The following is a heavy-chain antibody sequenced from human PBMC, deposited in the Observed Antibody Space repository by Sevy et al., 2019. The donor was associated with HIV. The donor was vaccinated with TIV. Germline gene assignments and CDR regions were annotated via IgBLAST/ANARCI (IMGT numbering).Heavy chain of an antibody. Sequence: GGSLRLSCAASGFTFSSYSMNWVRQAPGKGLEWVSYISRSSSTIYYADSVKGRFTISRDNAKNLLYLQMNSLRDEDTAVYYCARERKMYDSSGYYFHFDYWGQGTLVTVSS. J-gene: IGHJ4*02. CDR1: GFTFSSYS. CDR2: ISRSSSTI. D-gene: IGHD3-22*01. V-gene: IGHV3-48*02. CDR3: ARERKMYDSSGYYFHFDY.